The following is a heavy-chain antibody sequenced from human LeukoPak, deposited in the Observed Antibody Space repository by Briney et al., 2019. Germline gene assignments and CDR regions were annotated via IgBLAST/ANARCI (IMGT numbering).Heavy chain of an antibody. CDR1: GDSVSSNDAA. J-gene: IGHJ4*02. CDR2: TFYRSKWYY. V-gene: IGHV6-1*01. D-gene: IGHD3-10*01. CDR3: AREDTLVRGTRNPFDY. Sequence: SQTLSLTCAISGDSVSSNDAAWNWIRQSPSRGLEWLGRTFYRSKWYYDSAVSVKSRITINPDTSKNQFSLQLNSVTPEDTAVYYCAREDTLVRGTRNPFDYWGRGTLVTVSS.